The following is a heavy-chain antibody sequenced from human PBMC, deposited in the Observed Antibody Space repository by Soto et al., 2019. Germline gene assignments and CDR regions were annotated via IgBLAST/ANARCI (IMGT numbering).Heavy chain of an antibody. Sequence: GGSLRLSCTVSGVTFSNYAMNWVRQAPGRGLEWVSSLSGSGGTTYYADSVKGRFIISRDNSKNTLYLLMNSLRAEDTALYYCAKQRADYGSGADTFYFDSWGQGALVTVS. CDR3: AKQRADYGSGADTFYFDS. V-gene: IGHV3-23*01. D-gene: IGHD3-10*01. CDR2: LSGSGGTT. J-gene: IGHJ4*02. CDR1: GVTFSNYA.